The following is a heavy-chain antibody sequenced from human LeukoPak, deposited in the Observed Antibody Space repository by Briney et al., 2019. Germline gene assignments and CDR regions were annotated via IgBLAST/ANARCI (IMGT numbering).Heavy chain of an antibody. Sequence: PSETLSLTCAVYGGSFSGYYWSWIRQPPGKGLEWIGEINHSGSTNYNPSLKSRVTISVDTSKNQFSLKLSSVTAADTAVYYCARGLRWRGLGMDVWGQGTTVTVSS. CDR3: ARGLRWRGLGMDV. J-gene: IGHJ6*02. CDR1: GGSFSGYY. D-gene: IGHD4-23*01. CDR2: INHSGST. V-gene: IGHV4-34*01.